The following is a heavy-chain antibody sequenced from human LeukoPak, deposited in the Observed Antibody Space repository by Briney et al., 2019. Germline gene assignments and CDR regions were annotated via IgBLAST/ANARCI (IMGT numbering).Heavy chain of an antibody. J-gene: IGHJ4*02. CDR1: GFTFSDAW. Sequence: GGSLRLSCAASGFTFSDAWMTWVRQTPGKGLEWVGRIKQIRNGGTTDYAAPVKGRLTISRDDSIKTLYLQMNSLKTEDTAVYYCATGFSATSHDGYWGQGTLVTVSS. CDR3: ATGFSATSHDGY. V-gene: IGHV3-15*01. D-gene: IGHD1-26*01. CDR2: IKQIRNGGTT.